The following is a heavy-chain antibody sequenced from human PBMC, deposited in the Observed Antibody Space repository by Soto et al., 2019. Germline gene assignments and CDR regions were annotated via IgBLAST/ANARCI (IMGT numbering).Heavy chain of an antibody. D-gene: IGHD3-3*01. CDR1: GGTFSSYA. CDR3: ARANGPKARYYVFWSGPHSFDF. Sequence: GASVKVSCKASGGTFSSYAISWVRQAPGQGLEWMGGIIPIFGTANYAQKFQGRVTITADESTSTAYMELSSLRSEDTAVYYCARANGPKARYYVFWSGPHSFDFWGQGTLVTVFS. V-gene: IGHV1-69*13. J-gene: IGHJ5*01. CDR2: IIPIFGTA.